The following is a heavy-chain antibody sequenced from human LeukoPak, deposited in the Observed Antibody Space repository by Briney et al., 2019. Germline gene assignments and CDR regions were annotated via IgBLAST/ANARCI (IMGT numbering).Heavy chain of an antibody. CDR1: GFTFSSYA. CDR2: ISGSGGST. J-gene: IGHJ5*02. CDR3: AKRTSSWSTFNP. V-gene: IGHV3-23*01. D-gene: IGHD2-2*01. Sequence: PGGSLRLSCAASGFTFSSYAMSWVRQAPGKGLEWVSAISGSGGSTYYADSVKGRFTISRDNSKNTLYLQMNSLRVEDTALYYCAKRTSSWSTFNPWGQGTLVTVSS.